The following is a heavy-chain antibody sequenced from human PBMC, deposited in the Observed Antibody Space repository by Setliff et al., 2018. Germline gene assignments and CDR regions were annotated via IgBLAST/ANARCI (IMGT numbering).Heavy chain of an antibody. D-gene: IGHD4-17*01. Sequence: SETLSLTCSVSDFSINSGYYWGWIRQSPGEGLEWIGSIYRNGNTYYNPSLKSRVTISVDTSKNQLSLKLNSVTAADTAVYYCARQIDYGDFQYFDYLGQGTLVTVSS. J-gene: IGHJ4*02. CDR3: ARQIDYGDFQYFDY. CDR2: IYRNGNT. CDR1: DFSINSGYY. V-gene: IGHV4-38-2*01.